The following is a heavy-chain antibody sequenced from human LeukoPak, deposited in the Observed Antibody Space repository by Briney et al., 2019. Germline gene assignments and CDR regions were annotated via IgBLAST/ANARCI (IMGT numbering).Heavy chain of an antibody. J-gene: IGHJ4*02. D-gene: IGHD2-2*01. V-gene: IGHV3-23*01. CDR2: ISGSGGST. Sequence: GGSLRLSCAASGSTFSSYAMSWVRQAPGKGLEWVSAISGSGGSTYYADSVKGRFTISRDNSKNTLYLQMNSLRAEDTAVYYCAKSPAEYQLLFPFDYWGQGTLVTVSS. CDR1: GSTFSSYA. CDR3: AKSPAEYQLLFPFDY.